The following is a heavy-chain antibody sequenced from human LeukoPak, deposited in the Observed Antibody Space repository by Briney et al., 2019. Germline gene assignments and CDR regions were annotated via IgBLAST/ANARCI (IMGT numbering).Heavy chain of an antibody. J-gene: IGHJ5*02. CDR1: GGSISSYY. Sequence: KASETLSLTCTVSGGSISSYYWSWIRQPPGKGLELIGYIYSSGSTNYNPSLKSRVTISVDMSKNQFSLKLNSMTAADTAVYYCARVWVYCSGASCYAGWFDPWGQGTLVTVSS. CDR2: IYSSGST. V-gene: IGHV4-59*01. CDR3: ARVWVYCSGASCYAGWFDP. D-gene: IGHD2-2*01.